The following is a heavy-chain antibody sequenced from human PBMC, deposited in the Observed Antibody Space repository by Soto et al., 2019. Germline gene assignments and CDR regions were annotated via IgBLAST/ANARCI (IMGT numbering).Heavy chain of an antibody. Sequence: PGGSLRLSCAASGFTFDDYAMHWVRQAPGKGLEWVSGIRWNSGSIGYADSVKGRFTISRDNAKNSLYLQMNSLRAEDTALYYSAKSGRPLRNYYYGMDVWGQGTTVTVSS. CDR3: AKSGRPLRNYYYGMDV. J-gene: IGHJ6*02. CDR1: GFTFDDYA. CDR2: IRWNSGSI. V-gene: IGHV3-9*01. D-gene: IGHD3-10*01.